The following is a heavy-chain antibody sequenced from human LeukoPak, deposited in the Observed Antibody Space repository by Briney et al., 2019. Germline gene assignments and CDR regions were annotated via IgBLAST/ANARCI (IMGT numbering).Heavy chain of an antibody. CDR3: ARGGSNYGDFYY. Sequence: GGSLRLSCAASGLSFTTYWMHWVRQAPGEGLVWVSRINGDGSSTNYADSVRGRFTISRDNAKNTLYLQMNSLRAEDTAMYYCARGGSNYGDFYYWGQGTLVTVSS. CDR1: GLSFTTYW. V-gene: IGHV3-74*01. D-gene: IGHD4-11*01. CDR2: INGDGSST. J-gene: IGHJ4*02.